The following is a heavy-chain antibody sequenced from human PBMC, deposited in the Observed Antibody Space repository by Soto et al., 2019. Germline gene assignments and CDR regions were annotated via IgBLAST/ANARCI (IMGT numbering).Heavy chain of an antibody. V-gene: IGHV4-4*02. CDR3: ARVIGRNGWFTPD. J-gene: IGHJ4*02. CDR1: GGSLSSSNW. Sequence: QVRLQESGPGLVKPSGTLSLTCAVSGGSLSSSNWWTWVRQPPGKGLEWIGEIYHSGTTNYNPSVKGRVTISVDKSKNQFSLKLSSVTAADTAVYYCARVIGRNGWFTPDWGQGTLVTVSS. CDR2: IYHSGTT. D-gene: IGHD6-19*01.